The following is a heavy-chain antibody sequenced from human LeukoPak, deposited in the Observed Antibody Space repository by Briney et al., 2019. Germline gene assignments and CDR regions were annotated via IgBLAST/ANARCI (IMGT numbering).Heavy chain of an antibody. Sequence: SETLSLTCTVSGDSISSYYWSWIRQPPGKGLEWIGYIYYSGSTNYNPSLKSRVTISVDTSKNQFSLKLSSVTAADTAVYYCARGMYSSGWYMAFDIWGQGTMVTVSS. CDR3: ARGMYSSGWYMAFDI. J-gene: IGHJ3*02. CDR1: GDSISSYY. V-gene: IGHV4-59*01. D-gene: IGHD6-19*01. CDR2: IYYSGST.